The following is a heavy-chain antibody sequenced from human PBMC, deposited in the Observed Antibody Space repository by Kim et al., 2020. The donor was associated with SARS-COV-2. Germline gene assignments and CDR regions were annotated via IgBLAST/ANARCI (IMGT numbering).Heavy chain of an antibody. CDR3: ARGYSSSSDFDY. J-gene: IGHJ4*02. Sequence: ADSVKGRCTVSRENSQNTVHVEINNLRPEDTAIYYCARGYSSSSDFDYWGQGTLVTVSS. V-gene: IGHV3-30*01. D-gene: IGHD6-13*01.